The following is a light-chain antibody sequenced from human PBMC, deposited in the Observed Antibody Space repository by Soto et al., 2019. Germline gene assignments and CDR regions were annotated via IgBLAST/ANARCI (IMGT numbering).Light chain of an antibody. CDR2: KAS. CDR1: QSINSL. CDR3: LQYYDYRT. V-gene: IGKV1-5*03. J-gene: IGKJ1*01. Sequence: DIQMTQSPSTLSASVGARVTITCRASQSINSLLAWFQQKPGKAPEILIYKASSLESGVPSRFSGSGSGTEFTLTISSLQPDDSATYYCLQYYDYRTFGQGTKVDIK.